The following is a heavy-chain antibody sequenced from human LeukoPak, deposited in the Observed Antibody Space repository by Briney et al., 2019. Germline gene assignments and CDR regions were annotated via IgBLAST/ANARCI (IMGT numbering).Heavy chain of an antibody. CDR2: INHSGST. Sequence: SETLSLTCAVYGGSFSGYYWSWIRQPAGKGLEWIGEINHSGSTNYNPSLKSRVTISVDTSKNQFSLKLSSVTAADTAVYYCARGGGRSIAVAANDYWGQGTLVTVSS. CDR3: ARGGGRSIAVAANDY. CDR1: GGSFSGYY. D-gene: IGHD6-19*01. V-gene: IGHV4-34*01. J-gene: IGHJ4*02.